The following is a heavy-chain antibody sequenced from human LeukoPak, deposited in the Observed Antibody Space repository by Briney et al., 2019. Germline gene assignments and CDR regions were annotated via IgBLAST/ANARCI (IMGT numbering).Heavy chain of an antibody. CDR3: AKGRGTQQLAALDF. D-gene: IGHD6-13*01. J-gene: IGHJ4*02. Sequence: GGSLRLSCAASGFTFNNFAMHWVRLAPGKGLEWVSGISWNSGSIGYADSVKGRFTISRDNAKSSLYLQINSLGAEDVALYYCAKGRGTQQLAALDFWGQGTRVTVSS. CDR1: GFTFNNFA. CDR2: ISWNSGSI. V-gene: IGHV3-9*03.